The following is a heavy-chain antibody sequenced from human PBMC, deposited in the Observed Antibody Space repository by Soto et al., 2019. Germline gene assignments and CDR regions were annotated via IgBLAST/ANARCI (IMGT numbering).Heavy chain of an antibody. Sequence: ASVKVSCKASGYTFTGYYMHWVRQAPGQGLEWMGWINPNSGGTNYAQKFQGWVTMTRDTSISTAYMELSRLRSDDTAVYYCARTYYDFWIGYLGAPYYYYGMDVWGQGTTVTVSS. J-gene: IGHJ6*02. D-gene: IGHD3-3*01. V-gene: IGHV1-2*04. CDR3: ARTYYDFWIGYLGAPYYYYGMDV. CDR2: INPNSGGT. CDR1: GYTFTGYY.